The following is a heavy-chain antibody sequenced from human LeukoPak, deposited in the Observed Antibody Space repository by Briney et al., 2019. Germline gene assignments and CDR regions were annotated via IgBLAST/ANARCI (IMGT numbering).Heavy chain of an antibody. Sequence: GGSLRLSCEVSGFSFSTYWMTWVRQAPGKGLEWVANINQHGNETYYVDSVKGRFIISRDNAKNSLFLQMDSLTGEDTAVYYCSRGGLYRYSGTSGDYWGQGTLVTVSS. CDR2: INQHGNET. V-gene: IGHV3-7*01. CDR3: SRGGLYRYSGTSGDY. CDR1: GFSFSTYW. D-gene: IGHD1-26*01. J-gene: IGHJ4*02.